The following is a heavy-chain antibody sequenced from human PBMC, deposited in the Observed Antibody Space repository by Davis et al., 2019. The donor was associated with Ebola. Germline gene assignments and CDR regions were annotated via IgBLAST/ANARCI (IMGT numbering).Heavy chain of an antibody. CDR1: GFSFSSYW. V-gene: IGHV3-7*01. CDR2: IKQDGSEK. Sequence: GESLKISCAASGFSFSSYWRSWVRQAPGKGLEWAANIKQDGSEKYYVDSVKGRFTISRDNAKNSLYLQMNSLRAEDTAVYYCARDLFRGVHYFDYWGQGTLVTVSS. CDR3: ARDLFRGVHYFDY. J-gene: IGHJ4*02. D-gene: IGHD1-1*01.